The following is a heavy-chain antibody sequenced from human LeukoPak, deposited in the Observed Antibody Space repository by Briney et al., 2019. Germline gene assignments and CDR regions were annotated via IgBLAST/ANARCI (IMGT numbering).Heavy chain of an antibody. CDR3: AREAHYDSSGYYFHY. CDR2: TWYDGSNK. Sequence: PGGSLRLSCAASGFTFSSYGMHWVRQAPGKGLEWAAVTWYDGSNKYYADSVKGRFTISRDSSKNTLFLQMNSLRAEDTAVYYCAREAHYDSSGYYFHYWGQGTLVTVS. J-gene: IGHJ4*02. V-gene: IGHV3-33*01. CDR1: GFTFSSYG. D-gene: IGHD3-22*01.